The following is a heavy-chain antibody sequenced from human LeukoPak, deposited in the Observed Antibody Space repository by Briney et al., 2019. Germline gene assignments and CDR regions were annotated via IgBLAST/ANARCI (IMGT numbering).Heavy chain of an antibody. CDR3: AKGHYFDSSGYLNIEY. CDR1: GFPFSSYV. D-gene: IGHD3-22*01. J-gene: IGHJ4*02. V-gene: IGHV3-23*01. Sequence: GGSLRLSCAASGFPFSSYVMTWVRQAPGKGLEWVSAISGSGGSTYYADSVKGRFTISRDNSKNTLYLQMNSLRAEDTAVYYCAKGHYFDSSGYLNIEYWGQGTLVTVSS. CDR2: ISGSGGST.